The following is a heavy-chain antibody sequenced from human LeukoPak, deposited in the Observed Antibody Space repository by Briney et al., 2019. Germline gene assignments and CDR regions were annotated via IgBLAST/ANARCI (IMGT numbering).Heavy chain of an antibody. CDR2: IWYDGSNK. Sequence: PGRSLRLSCAASGFTFSSYGMHWVRQAPGKGLEWVAVIWYDGSNKYYADSVKGRFTISRDNSKNTLYLQMNSLRAEDTAVYYCAREDFGMSGELLLDYRGQGTLVTVSS. V-gene: IGHV3-33*01. CDR1: GFTFSSYG. CDR3: AREDFGMSGELLLDY. D-gene: IGHD3-10*02. J-gene: IGHJ4*02.